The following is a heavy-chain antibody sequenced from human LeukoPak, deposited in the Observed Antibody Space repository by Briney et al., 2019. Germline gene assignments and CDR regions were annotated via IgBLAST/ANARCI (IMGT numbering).Heavy chain of an antibody. Sequence: SETLSLTCAVYGGSFSGYYWSWIRQPPGKGLEWIGEINHSGSTNYNPSLKSRVTISVDTSKNQFSLKLSSVTAADTAVYYCARGGYCSSTSCPPRNWFDPWGQGTLVTVSS. V-gene: IGHV4-34*01. CDR2: INHSGST. D-gene: IGHD2-2*01. J-gene: IGHJ5*02. CDR1: GGSFSGYY. CDR3: ARGGYCSSTSCPPRNWFDP.